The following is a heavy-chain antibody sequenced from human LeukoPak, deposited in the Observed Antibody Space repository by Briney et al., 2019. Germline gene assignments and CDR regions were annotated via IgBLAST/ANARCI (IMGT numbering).Heavy chain of an antibody. J-gene: IGHJ4*01. V-gene: IGHV2-5*01. CDR3: AHRHYNSILY. CDR2: LSWSDDQ. Sequence: SGPTLMNPTETLTITCTFSGFSLTPSGVAVPWIRQPPGKALELLALLSWSDDQRYSPSLTGRLTITKDTSKNQVVLTMTNMDPVDTATYYCAHRHYNSILYWGDGTLVTVSS. CDR1: GFSLTPSGVA. D-gene: IGHD5-24*01.